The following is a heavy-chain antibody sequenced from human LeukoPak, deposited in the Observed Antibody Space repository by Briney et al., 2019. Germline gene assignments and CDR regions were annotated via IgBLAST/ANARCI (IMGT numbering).Heavy chain of an antibody. V-gene: IGHV3-48*03. CDR2: ISSSGSTI. CDR3: ATQGSHYDILTGYSRGY. J-gene: IGHJ4*02. CDR1: GFTFSSYE. D-gene: IGHD3-9*01. Sequence: GGSLRLSCAASGFTFSSYEMNWVRQAPGKGLEWVSYISSSGSTIYYADSVKGRFTISRDNAKNSLYLQMNSLRAEDTAVYYCATQGSHYDILTGYSRGYWGQGTLVTVSS.